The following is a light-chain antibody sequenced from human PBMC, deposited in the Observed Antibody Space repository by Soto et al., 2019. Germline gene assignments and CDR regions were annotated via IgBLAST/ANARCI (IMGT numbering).Light chain of an antibody. CDR2: EVS. Sequence: QSALTQSPSESGSPGQSVTISCTGTSSDVGGYNYVSWYQQHPGKAPKLMIYEVSKRPSGVPDRFSGFKSGNTASLTVSGLQAEDEADYYCSSYAGSNNLVFGGGTKLTVL. J-gene: IGLJ3*02. CDR1: SSDVGGYNY. V-gene: IGLV2-8*01. CDR3: SSYAGSNNLV.